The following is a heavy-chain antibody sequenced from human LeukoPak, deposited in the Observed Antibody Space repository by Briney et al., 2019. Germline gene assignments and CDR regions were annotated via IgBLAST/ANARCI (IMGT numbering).Heavy chain of an antibody. J-gene: IGHJ3*02. Sequence: SETLSLTCTVSGGSISSSSYYWGWIRQPPGKGLEWIGSIYYSGSTYYNPSLKSRVTISVDTSKNQFSLKLSSVTAADTAVYYCARDWVVPAAIAFDIWGQGTMVTVSS. CDR1: GGSISSSSYY. V-gene: IGHV4-39*02. CDR3: ARDWVVPAAIAFDI. D-gene: IGHD2-2*01. CDR2: IYYSGST.